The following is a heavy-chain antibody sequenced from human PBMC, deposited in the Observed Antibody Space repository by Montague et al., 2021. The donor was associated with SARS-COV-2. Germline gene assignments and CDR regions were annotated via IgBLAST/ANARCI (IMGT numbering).Heavy chain of an antibody. Sequence: RLSCASSGFRFGYYAMHWVRQAPGKGLEWVSGISWNSGTIGYADSVKGRFTISRDNAKNSLYLQTNSLRAEDTAFYYCAKDSESSLEVASFVNAFDIWGQGTMVTVSS. V-gene: IGHV3-9*01. CDR3: AKDSESSLEVASFVNAFDI. D-gene: IGHD6-19*01. CDR2: ISWNSGTI. J-gene: IGHJ3*02. CDR1: GFRFGYYA.